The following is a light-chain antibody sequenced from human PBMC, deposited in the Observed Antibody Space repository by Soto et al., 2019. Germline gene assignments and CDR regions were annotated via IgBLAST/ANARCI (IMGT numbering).Light chain of an antibody. CDR1: QGVSST. CDR2: DAS. Sequence: ELVLTQSPATLSVSPGERATLSYRASQGVSSTLAWYQQAPGQAPRLLIYDASTRATGIPARFGGDGSGTEFTLTISSLQSDDIAVYYCQHYKTWPLSFGGGTTVEI. CDR3: QHYKTWPLS. J-gene: IGKJ4*01. V-gene: IGKV3-15*01.